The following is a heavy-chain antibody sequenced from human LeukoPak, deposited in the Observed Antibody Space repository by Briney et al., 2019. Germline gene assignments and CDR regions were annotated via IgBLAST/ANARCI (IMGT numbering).Heavy chain of an antibody. D-gene: IGHD2-2*02. J-gene: IGHJ6*03. CDR1: GYTFTSYG. CDR3: ARVVVVPAAIVYYYYYMDV. CDR2: ISAYNGNT. V-gene: IGHV1-18*01. Sequence: AASVKVSCKASGYTFTSYGISWVRQAPGQGLEWMGWISAYNGNTNYAQKLQGRVTMTTDTSTSTAYMELRSLRSDDAAVYYRARVVVVPAAIVYYYYYMDVWGKGTTVTVSS.